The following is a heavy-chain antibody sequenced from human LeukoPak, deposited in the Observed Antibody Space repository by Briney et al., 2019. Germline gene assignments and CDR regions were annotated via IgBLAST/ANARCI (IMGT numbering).Heavy chain of an antibody. CDR1: GYTFTGQY. D-gene: IGHD3-16*01. CDR2: INPNSGGT. J-gene: IGHJ1*01. V-gene: IGHV1-2*02. CDR3: ARGRQLHLGELFPFAEFFQP. Sequence: ASVKVSCKTSGYTFTGQYLHWVRQAPGQGLEWMGWINPNSGGTKSAQKFQGRVIMTRATSIRTAFMALRSMSYDAPDVYSCARGRQLHLGELFPFAEFFQPWGEGTLVTVFS.